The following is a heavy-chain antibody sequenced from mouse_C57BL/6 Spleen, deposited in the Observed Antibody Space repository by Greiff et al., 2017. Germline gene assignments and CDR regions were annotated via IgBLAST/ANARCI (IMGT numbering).Heavy chain of an antibody. CDR3: ASPQDGNYVSWFAY. CDR1: GYTFTSYW. CDR2: IDPNSGGT. D-gene: IGHD2-1*01. Sequence: QVQLKQPGAELVKPGASVKLSCKASGYTFTSYWMHWVKQRPGRGLEWIGRIDPNSGGTKYNEKFKSKATLTVDKPSSTAYMQLSSLTSEDSAVYYCASPQDGNYVSWFAYWGQGTLVTVSA. J-gene: IGHJ3*01. V-gene: IGHV1-72*01.